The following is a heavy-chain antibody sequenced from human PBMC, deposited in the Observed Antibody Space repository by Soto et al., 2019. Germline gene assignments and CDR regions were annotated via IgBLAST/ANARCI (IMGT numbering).Heavy chain of an antibody. Sequence: ASVKVSCKASGYTLTSYAMHWVRQAPGQRLEWIGWINAGNGNTKYSQKFQGRVTITRNTSISTAYMELSSLRSEDTAVYYCARLTYYDFWSGSLLNAFDIWGQGTMVTVSS. CDR2: INAGNGNT. D-gene: IGHD3-3*01. CDR3: ARLTYYDFWSGSLLNAFDI. J-gene: IGHJ3*02. CDR1: GYTLTSYA. V-gene: IGHV1-3*01.